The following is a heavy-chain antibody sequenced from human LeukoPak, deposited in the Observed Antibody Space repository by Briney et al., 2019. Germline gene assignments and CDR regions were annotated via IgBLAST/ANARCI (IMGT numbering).Heavy chain of an antibody. Sequence: SETLSLTCTVSGDSISSSSYYWGWIRQPPGKGLEWIGEINHSGSTNYNPSLKSRVTISVDTSKNQFSLKLSSVTAADTAVYYCARGGIAAAAAWFNPWGQGTLVTVSS. CDR3: ARGGIAAAAAWFNP. J-gene: IGHJ5*02. D-gene: IGHD6-13*01. CDR2: INHSGST. CDR1: GDSISSSSYY. V-gene: IGHV4-39*07.